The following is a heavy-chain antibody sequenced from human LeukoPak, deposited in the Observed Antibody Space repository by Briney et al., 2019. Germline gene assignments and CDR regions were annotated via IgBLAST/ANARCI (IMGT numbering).Heavy chain of an antibody. Sequence: SVKVSCKASGGTFSSYAISWVRQAPGQGLEWMGGIIPIFGTTNYAQKFQGRVTITADESTSTAYMELSSLRSEDTAAYYCARDPGYPNYYDSSGSPYCYYGMDVWGQGTTVTVSS. V-gene: IGHV1-69*01. CDR3: ARDPGYPNYYDSSGSPYCYYGMDV. CDR2: IIPIFGTT. J-gene: IGHJ6*01. D-gene: IGHD3-22*01. CDR1: GGTFSSYA.